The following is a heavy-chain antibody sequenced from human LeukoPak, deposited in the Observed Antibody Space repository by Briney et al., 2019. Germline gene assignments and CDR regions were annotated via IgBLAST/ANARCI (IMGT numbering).Heavy chain of an antibody. Sequence: GGSLRLSCAASEFTFSSYWMSWVRQAPGKELQWVANIKQDGSAKYYVDSVKGRFTISRDNAKNTLYPQMNSLRAEDTAVYYCAKVPPYYDFWSGYYLNYWGQGTLVTVSS. CDR2: IKQDGSAK. V-gene: IGHV3-7*03. CDR3: AKVPPYYDFWSGYYLNY. J-gene: IGHJ4*02. CDR1: EFTFSSYW. D-gene: IGHD3-3*01.